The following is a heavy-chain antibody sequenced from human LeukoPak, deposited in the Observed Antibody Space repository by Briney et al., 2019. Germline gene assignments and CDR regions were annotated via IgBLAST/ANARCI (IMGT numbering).Heavy chain of an antibody. V-gene: IGHV3-21*01. J-gene: IGHJ6*03. Sequence: GGSLRLSCAASGFTFSTYTINWVRQAPGKGLEWVSSITGSSTYIFYADSVKGRFTVSRDNAKNSLFLQMNSLRAEDTAVYYCAREAGYCSSTSCEEDYYYYFYMDVWGKGTTVTVSS. D-gene: IGHD2-2*03. CDR1: GFTFSTYT. CDR2: ITGSSTYI. CDR3: AREAGYCSSTSCEEDYYYYFYMDV.